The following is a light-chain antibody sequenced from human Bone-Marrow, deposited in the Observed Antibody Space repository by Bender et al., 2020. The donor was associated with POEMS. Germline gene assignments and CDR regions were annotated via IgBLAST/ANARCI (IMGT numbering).Light chain of an antibody. CDR2: SSH. Sequence: QSVLTQPPSASGTPGQRVTISCSGGSSNIGAHAVNWYQHLPGTAPKLLIYSSHRRPSEVPDRFSGSRSGTSASLAISGLQADDEADYYCQSYDISLSGEVFGGGTKLTVL. V-gene: IGLV1-44*01. CDR1: SSNIGAHA. J-gene: IGLJ2*01. CDR3: QSYDISLSGEV.